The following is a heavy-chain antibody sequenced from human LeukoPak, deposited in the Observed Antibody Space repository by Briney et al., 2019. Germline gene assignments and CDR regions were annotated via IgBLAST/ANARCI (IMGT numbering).Heavy chain of an antibody. CDR1: GFTFSSHG. V-gene: IGHV3-23*01. J-gene: IGHJ5*02. CDR2: IIPSGHTT. Sequence: GGSLRLSCAASGFTFSSHGMNWVRQAPGKGLEWVSGIIPSGHTTYYADSVRGRFTISRDNSKNTLYLQMNSLRAEDTAVYYCARDLGQYYDTSDNWFDPWGQGTLVTVSS. D-gene: IGHD3-22*01. CDR3: ARDLGQYYDTSDNWFDP.